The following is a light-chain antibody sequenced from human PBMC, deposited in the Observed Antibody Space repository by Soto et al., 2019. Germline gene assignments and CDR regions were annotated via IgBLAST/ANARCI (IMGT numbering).Light chain of an antibody. CDR2: DVS. CDR1: SSDVGGYNY. V-gene: IGLV2-14*01. Sequence: QSALTQPASVSGSPGQSITISCTGTSSDVGGYNYVSWYQQHPGKAPKLMIYDVSNRPSGVSNRFSGSKSGNTASLTISGLQAEDEADYYCSSYTSSSTVVXXGGTKLTVL. CDR3: SSYTSSSTVV. J-gene: IGLJ2*01.